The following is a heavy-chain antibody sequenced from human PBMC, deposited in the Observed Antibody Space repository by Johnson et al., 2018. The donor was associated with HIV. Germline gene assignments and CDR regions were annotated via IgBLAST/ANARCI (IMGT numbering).Heavy chain of an antibody. V-gene: IGHV3-13*01. Sequence: VLLVESGGGLVQPGGSLRLPCAASGFIFRSYDMHLVRQTAGKGLEWVSAIGKVSDTYYSDSVKGRFSMSRENVKNSLYLQMNNLRAGDTAVYFCARERRDGPNLRAFDIWGQGTTVIVSS. CDR3: ARERRDGPNLRAFDI. CDR1: GFIFRSYD. J-gene: IGHJ3*02. CDR2: IGKVSDT. D-gene: IGHD5-24*01.